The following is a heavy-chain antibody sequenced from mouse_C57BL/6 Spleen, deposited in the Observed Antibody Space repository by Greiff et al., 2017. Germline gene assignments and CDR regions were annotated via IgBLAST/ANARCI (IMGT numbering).Heavy chain of an antibody. CDR2: IDPSDSET. CDR3: ARDSTQGPFAY. CDR1: GYTFTSYW. V-gene: IGHV1-52*01. J-gene: IGHJ3*01. D-gene: IGHD2-5*01. Sequence: QVQLQQPGAELVRPGSSVKLSCKASGYTFTSYWMHWVKQRPIQGLEWIGNIDPSDSETHYNQKFKDKATLTVDKSSSTAYMQLSSLTSEDSAVYYCARDSTQGPFAYWGQGTLVTVSA.